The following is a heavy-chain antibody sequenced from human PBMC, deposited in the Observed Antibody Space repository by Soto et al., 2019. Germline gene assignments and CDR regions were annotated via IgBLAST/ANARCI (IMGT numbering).Heavy chain of an antibody. V-gene: IGHV1-18*04. J-gene: IGHJ4*02. CDR3: ARPFGNSPFFDY. CDR1: GHTFTSYC. D-gene: IGHD3-3*01. Sequence: DSVKVSCKASGHTFTSYCISWVRQAPGQGLERMGWISAYNGNTNYAQKLQGRVTMTTDTSTSTAYMELRSLRSDDTAVYYCARPFGNSPFFDYWGQGTLVTVAA. CDR2: ISAYNGNT.